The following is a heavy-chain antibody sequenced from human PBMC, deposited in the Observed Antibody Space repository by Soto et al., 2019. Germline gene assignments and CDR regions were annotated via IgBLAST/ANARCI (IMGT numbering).Heavy chain of an antibody. CDR1: GFTFSNAW. D-gene: IGHD6-13*01. CDR2: IKSKTDGGTT. Sequence: LRLSCAASGFTFSNAWMSWVRQAPGKGLEWVGRIKSKTDGGTTDYAAPVKGRFTISRDDSKNTLYLQMNSLKTEDTAVYYCTTDLDSSSWYRYYYYGMDVWGQGTTVTVSS. CDR3: TTDLDSSSWYRYYYYGMDV. J-gene: IGHJ6*02. V-gene: IGHV3-15*01.